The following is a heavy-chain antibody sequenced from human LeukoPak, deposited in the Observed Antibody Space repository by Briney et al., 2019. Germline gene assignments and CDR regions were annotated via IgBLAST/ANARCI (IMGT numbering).Heavy chain of an antibody. CDR2: ISGSSSYI. V-gene: IGHV3-21*01. CDR1: GYTFTSYY. J-gene: IGHJ6*03. CDR3: AKDKSTVTYYYYYMDV. D-gene: IGHD4-11*01. Sequence: ASVKVSCKASGYTFTSYYIHWVRQAPGKGLEWVSSISGSSSYIYYADSVKGRFTISRDNAKKSLDLQMNSLRAEDTAVYYCAKDKSTVTYYYYYMDVWGKGTTVTVSS.